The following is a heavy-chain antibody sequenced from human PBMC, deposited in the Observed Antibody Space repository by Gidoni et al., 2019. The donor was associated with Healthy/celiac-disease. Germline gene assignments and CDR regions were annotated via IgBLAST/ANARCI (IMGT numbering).Heavy chain of an antibody. Sequence: QVQLVESGGGVVQPGRSLRLSCAASGFTFSSYAMHWVRQAPGKGLEWVAVISYDGSNKYYADSVKGRFTISRDNSKNTLYLQMNSLRAEDTAVYYCAREVGVAAAGPMDVWGQGTTVTVSS. CDR1: GFTFSSYA. D-gene: IGHD6-13*01. CDR2: ISYDGSNK. CDR3: AREVGVAAAGPMDV. J-gene: IGHJ6*02. V-gene: IGHV3-30-3*01.